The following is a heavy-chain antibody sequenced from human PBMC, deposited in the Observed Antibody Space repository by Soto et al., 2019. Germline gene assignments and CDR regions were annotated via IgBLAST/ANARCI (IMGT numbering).Heavy chain of an antibody. J-gene: IGHJ6*02. V-gene: IGHV4-31*03. D-gene: IGHD5-12*01. Sequence: SETLSLTCTVSGGSISSGGYYWSWIRQHPGKGLECIGYIYYSGSTYYNPSLKSRVTISVDTSKNQFSLKLSSVTAADTAVYYCARIWGWVSGYELRRYYYYGMDVWGQGTTVTVSS. CDR3: ARIWGWVSGYELRRYYYYGMDV. CDR2: IYYSGST. CDR1: GGSISSGGYY.